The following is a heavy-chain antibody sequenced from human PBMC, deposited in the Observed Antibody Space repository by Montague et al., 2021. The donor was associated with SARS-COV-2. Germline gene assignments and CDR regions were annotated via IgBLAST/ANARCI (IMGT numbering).Heavy chain of an antibody. J-gene: IGHJ3*01. CDR1: GGSINSSTYY. CDR2: IYYRGAS. Sequence: SETLSLTCIVSGGSINSSTYYWAWLRQLSGKGLEWNATIYYRGASWSDPSLRGRVTISADTSRNQFNLKLTSVTATDMGLYCCARRVKRGAFDVWGQGTMF. CDR3: ARRVKRGAFDV. V-gene: IGHV4-39*01.